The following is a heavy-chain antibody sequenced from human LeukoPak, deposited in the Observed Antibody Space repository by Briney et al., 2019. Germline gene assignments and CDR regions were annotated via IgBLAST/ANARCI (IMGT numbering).Heavy chain of an antibody. Sequence: GGSLRLSCAASGFTFSSYGMHWVRQAPGKGLEWVAVISYDGSNKYYVDSVKGRFTISRDNSKNTLYLQMNSLRAGDTAVYYCAKDRDDSSGYYSTRVFDYWGQGTLVTVSS. CDR2: ISYDGSNK. CDR3: AKDRDDSSGYYSTRVFDY. J-gene: IGHJ4*02. V-gene: IGHV3-30*18. D-gene: IGHD3-22*01. CDR1: GFTFSSYG.